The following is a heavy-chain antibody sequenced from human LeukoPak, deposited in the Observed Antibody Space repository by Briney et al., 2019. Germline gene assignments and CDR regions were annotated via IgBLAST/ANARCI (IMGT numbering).Heavy chain of an antibody. J-gene: IGHJ3*02. CDR1: GFTFSSYS. D-gene: IGHD3-10*01. CDR2: ISSSSSTI. V-gene: IGHV3-48*04. CDR3: ARGFYGSGREDAFDI. Sequence: GGSLRLSCAASGFTFSSYSMNWARQAPGKGLEWVSYISSSSSTIYYADSVKGRFTISRDNAKNSLYLQMNSLRAEDTAVYYCARGFYGSGREDAFDIWGQGTMVTVSS.